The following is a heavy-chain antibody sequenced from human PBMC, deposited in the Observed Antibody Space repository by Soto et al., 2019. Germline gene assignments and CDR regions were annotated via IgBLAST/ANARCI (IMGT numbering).Heavy chain of an antibody. D-gene: IGHD3-10*01. J-gene: IGHJ6*02. Sequence: GESLKISCKGSGYSFTSYWIGWVRQMPGKGLEWMGIIYPGDSDTRYSPSFQGQVTISADKSISTAYLQWSSLKASDTAMYYCAKYKIAIRGVGGWLRSDYYYGMDVWGQGTTVTVSS. V-gene: IGHV5-51*01. CDR2: IYPGDSDT. CDR1: GYSFTSYW. CDR3: AKYKIAIRGVGGWLRSDYYYGMDV.